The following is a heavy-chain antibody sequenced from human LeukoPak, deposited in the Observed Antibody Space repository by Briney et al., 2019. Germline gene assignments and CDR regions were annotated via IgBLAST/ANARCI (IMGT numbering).Heavy chain of an antibody. J-gene: IGHJ4*02. D-gene: IGHD1-26*01. CDR3: ARGSGSYYY. Sequence: SETLSLTCAVYGGSFSGYYWSWIRQPPGKGLEWIGEINHSGSTNYNPSLKSRVTISVDTSKNQFSLKLSSVTAADTAVYYCARGSGSYYYWGQGTLVTVSS. CDR2: INHSGST. CDR1: GGSFSGYY. V-gene: IGHV4-34*01.